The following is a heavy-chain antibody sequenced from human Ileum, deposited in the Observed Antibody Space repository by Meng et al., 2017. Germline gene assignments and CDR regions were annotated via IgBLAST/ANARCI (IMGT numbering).Heavy chain of an antibody. V-gene: IGHV4-4*02. Sequence: QEPGPGLVRPSGPLSLTCAVSSGSISSNTYWSWVRQPPGKGLEWIGQISHSGSAYYNPSLKSRVTMSVDKSKSQFSLMLTSVTAADTAIYYCARHGGYSQDFWGQGTLVTVSS. CDR1: SGSISSNTY. D-gene: IGHD4-23*01. CDR2: ISHSGSA. CDR3: ARHGGYSQDF. J-gene: IGHJ4*02.